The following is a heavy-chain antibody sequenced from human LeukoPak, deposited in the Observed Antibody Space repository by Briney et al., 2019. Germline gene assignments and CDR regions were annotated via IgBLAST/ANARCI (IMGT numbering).Heavy chain of an antibody. CDR2: IYTDGSST. V-gene: IGHV3-74*01. J-gene: IGHJ4*02. CDR3: TRVGYIDEGIDY. D-gene: IGHD5-24*01. CDR1: GFTFSNYW. Sequence: GGSLRLSCAASGFTFSNYWMHWVRQAPGKGLVWVSRIYTDGSSTNYADSVKGRFTISRDNAKNSLYLQMNSLRAEDTAIYYCTRVGYIDEGIDYWGQGTLVTVSS.